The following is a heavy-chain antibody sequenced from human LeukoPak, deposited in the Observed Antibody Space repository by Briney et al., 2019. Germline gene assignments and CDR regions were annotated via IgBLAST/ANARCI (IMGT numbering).Heavy chain of an antibody. J-gene: IGHJ5*01. CDR2: ISGNGDST. Sequence: GGSLRLSCAVSAFTFNTFAMNWVRQAPGKGLEWVSAISGNGDSTYYADSVKGRFTISRDNSKNTLYLQMNSLRVEDTAVYYCAKYRVEGMALFDSWGQGTLVTVSS. CDR1: AFTFNTFA. D-gene: IGHD1-26*01. V-gene: IGHV3-23*01. CDR3: AKYRVEGMALFDS.